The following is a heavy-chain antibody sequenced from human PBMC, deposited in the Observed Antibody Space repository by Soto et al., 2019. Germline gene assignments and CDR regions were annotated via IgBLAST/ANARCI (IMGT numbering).Heavy chain of an antibody. CDR2: ISAHNGDT. Sequence: GASVKVSCKASGYTFTSYGLSWVRQAPGQGLEWMGWISAHNGDTIYAQKFQDRITMTTDTSTNTAYLELRSLKSGDTAVFYCARSSGTYPPSRYYYGLDVWGQGTTVTVSS. CDR1: GYTFTSYG. J-gene: IGHJ6*02. V-gene: IGHV1-18*01. CDR3: ARSSGTYPPSRYYYGLDV. D-gene: IGHD1-26*01.